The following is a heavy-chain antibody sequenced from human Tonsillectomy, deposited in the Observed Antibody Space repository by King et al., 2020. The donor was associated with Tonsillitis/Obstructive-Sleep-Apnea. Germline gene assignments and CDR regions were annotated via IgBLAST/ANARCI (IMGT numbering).Heavy chain of an antibody. D-gene: IGHD3-22*01. Sequence: QVQLQQWGAGLLKPSETLSLTCAVYGGSFSGYYWSWIRQPPGKGLEWIGEINYSGSTNYNSSLKSRVTISLDTSKNQFSLNRSSVTAADTAVYYCASEYFYHSSGYYDCWGQGTLVTVSS. V-gene: IGHV4-34*01. J-gene: IGHJ4*02. CDR1: GGSFSGYY. CDR3: ASEYFYHSSGYYDC. CDR2: INYSGST.